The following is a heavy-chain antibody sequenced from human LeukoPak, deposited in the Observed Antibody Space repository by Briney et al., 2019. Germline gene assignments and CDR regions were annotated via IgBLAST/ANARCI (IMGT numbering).Heavy chain of an antibody. D-gene: IGHD3-10*01. V-gene: IGHV1-8*01. Sequence: ASVKVSCKASGYTFISYDINWVRQATGQGLEWMGWMNPNSGNTGYAQKFQGRVTMTRNTSISTAYMELSSLRAEDTAVYYCARTPLLWFGEPYFDYWGQGTLVTVSS. CDR3: ARTPLLWFGEPYFDY. CDR2: MNPNSGNT. CDR1: GYTFISYD. J-gene: IGHJ4*02.